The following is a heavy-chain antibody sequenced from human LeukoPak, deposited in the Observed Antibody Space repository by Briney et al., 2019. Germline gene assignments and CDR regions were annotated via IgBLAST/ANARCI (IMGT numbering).Heavy chain of an antibody. J-gene: IGHJ4*02. CDR1: GGSISSGSYY. Sequence: SETLSLTCTVSGGSISSGSYYWSWIRQPAGKGLEWIGRIYTSGSTNYNPSLKSRVTISVDTSKNQFSLKLSSVTAADTAVYYCARGRSLDSTYYFDYWGQGTLVTVSS. D-gene: IGHD2-2*01. CDR2: IYTSGST. V-gene: IGHV4-61*02. CDR3: ARGRSLDSTYYFDY.